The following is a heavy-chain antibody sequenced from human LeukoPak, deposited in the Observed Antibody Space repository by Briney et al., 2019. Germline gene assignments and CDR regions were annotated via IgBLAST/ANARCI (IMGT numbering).Heavy chain of an antibody. D-gene: IGHD5-18*01. CDR1: GGHISTYY. J-gene: IGHJ4*02. CDR3: ARGAIQLWYD. CDR2: IYYSGST. V-gene: IGHV4-59*12. Sequence: SETLSLTCTVSGGHISTYYWSWIRQAPGKGLEWIGYIYYSGSTKYNPSLKSRVTISVGTSKNQFSLKLSSVTAADTAVYYCARGAIQLWYDWGQGTLVTVSS.